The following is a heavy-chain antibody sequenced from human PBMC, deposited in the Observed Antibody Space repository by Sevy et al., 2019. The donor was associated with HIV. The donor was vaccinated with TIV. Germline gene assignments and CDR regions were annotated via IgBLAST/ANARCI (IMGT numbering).Heavy chain of an antibody. J-gene: IGHJ5*02. CDR3: ARENTMIEEPGWFDP. CDR1: GFTFSDYY. Sequence: GGFLRLSCAASGFTFSDYYMSWIRQAPGKGLEWVSCISRSGSTINYADSVKGRFTISRDNAKNSLYLQINSLRAEDSAVYYCARENTMIEEPGWFDPWGQGTLVTVSS. CDR2: ISRSGSTI. V-gene: IGHV3-11*01. D-gene: IGHD3-22*01.